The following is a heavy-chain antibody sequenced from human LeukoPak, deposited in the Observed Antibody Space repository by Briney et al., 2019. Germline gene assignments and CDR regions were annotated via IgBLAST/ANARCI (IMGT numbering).Heavy chain of an antibody. CDR3: ARGEDLWFGELSTGNDAFDI. Sequence: ASVRXSCKASGYTFTIYDINWVRQATGQGREGMGWMNPNSGNTGYAQKFQGRVTMTRNTSISTAYMELSSLRSEDTAVYYCARGEDLWFGELSTGNDAFDIWGQGTMVTVSS. CDR2: MNPNSGNT. V-gene: IGHV1-8*02. J-gene: IGHJ3*02. CDR1: GYTFTIYD. D-gene: IGHD3-10*01.